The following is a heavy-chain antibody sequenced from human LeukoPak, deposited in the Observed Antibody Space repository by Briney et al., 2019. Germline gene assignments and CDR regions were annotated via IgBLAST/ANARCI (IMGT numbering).Heavy chain of an antibody. CDR3: ARLSGSYYGGAFDI. J-gene: IGHJ3*02. D-gene: IGHD1-26*01. V-gene: IGHV1-69*05. Sequence: SLRASCKASGGTFSSYAISWVRPAPGEGLEWIGGIFPIFGTANYTQNLQGRVPINTAESTTTSYMELSRLRPQDPAGYYCARLSGSYYGGAFDIWSQGTMVTASS. CDR1: GGTFSSYA. CDR2: IFPIFGTA.